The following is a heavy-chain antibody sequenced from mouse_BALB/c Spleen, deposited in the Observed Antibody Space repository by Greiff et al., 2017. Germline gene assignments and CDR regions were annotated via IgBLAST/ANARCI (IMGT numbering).Heavy chain of an antibody. CDR2: ISSGGSYT. V-gene: IGHV5-6*01. CDR1: GFTFSSYG. J-gene: IGHJ1*01. D-gene: IGHD1-1*01. Sequence: VQRVESGGDLVKPGGSLKLSCAASGFTFSSYGMSWVRQTPDKRLEWVATISSGGSYTYYPDSVKGRFTISRDNAKNTLYLQMSSLKSEDTAMYYCARFTTSYWYFDVWGAGTTVTVAS. CDR3: ARFTTSYWYFDV.